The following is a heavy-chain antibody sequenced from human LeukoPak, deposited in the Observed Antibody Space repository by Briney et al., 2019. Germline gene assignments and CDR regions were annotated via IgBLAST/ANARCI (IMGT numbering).Heavy chain of an antibody. D-gene: IGHD3-9*01. Sequence: GGSLRLSCAASGFTFSSYGMHWVRQAPGKGLEWVAVIRYDGSNKYYADSVKGRFTISRDNSKNTLYLQMNSLRAEDTAVYYCAKEAHYDILTGYSYYFDYWGQGTLVTVSS. CDR1: GFTFSSYG. J-gene: IGHJ4*02. V-gene: IGHV3-30*02. CDR2: IRYDGSNK. CDR3: AKEAHYDILTGYSYYFDY.